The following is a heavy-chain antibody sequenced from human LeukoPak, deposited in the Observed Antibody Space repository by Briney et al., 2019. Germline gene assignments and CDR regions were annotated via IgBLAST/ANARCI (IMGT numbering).Heavy chain of an antibody. Sequence: ASVKVSCKASGYTFTSYAMHWVRQAPGQGLEWMGWINTNTGNPAYAQGFTGRFVFSLDTSVSTAYLQISSLEADDTAVYYCARAYQPLGGLSFPDYWGQGTLVTVSS. D-gene: IGHD3-16*02. J-gene: IGHJ4*02. CDR2: INTNTGNP. CDR3: ARAYQPLGGLSFPDY. V-gene: IGHV7-4-1*02. CDR1: GYTFTSYA.